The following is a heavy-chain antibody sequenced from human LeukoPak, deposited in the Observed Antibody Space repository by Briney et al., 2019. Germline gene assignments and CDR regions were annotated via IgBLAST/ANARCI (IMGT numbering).Heavy chain of an antibody. V-gene: IGHV3-64*01. Sequence: PGGSLRLSCAASGFTFSRYAMHWVRQAPGKGLEYVSAISSNGGSTYYANSVKGRFTISRDNTTNTLYLQMGSLGPEDMALYYCARVSGRYYSDSTGFIDYWGQGTLVTVSS. CDR3: ARVSGRYYSDSTGFIDY. J-gene: IGHJ4*02. CDR1: GFTFSRYA. D-gene: IGHD3-22*01. CDR2: ISSNGGST.